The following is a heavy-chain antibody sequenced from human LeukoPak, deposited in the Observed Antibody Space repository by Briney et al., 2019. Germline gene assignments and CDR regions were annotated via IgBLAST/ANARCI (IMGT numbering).Heavy chain of an antibody. Sequence: PGGSLRLSCADSGFLFSNSWMAWVRQAPGRGLEWLANINQDGSAKTCVDSVKGRFTISRDNSKNTLYLQMNSLRAEDTAVYYCGTVRGADSSRWYSDYWGQGTLVTVSS. D-gene: IGHD6-13*01. CDR1: GFLFSNSW. V-gene: IGHV3-7*04. CDR2: INQDGSAK. CDR3: GTVRGADSSRWYSDY. J-gene: IGHJ4*02.